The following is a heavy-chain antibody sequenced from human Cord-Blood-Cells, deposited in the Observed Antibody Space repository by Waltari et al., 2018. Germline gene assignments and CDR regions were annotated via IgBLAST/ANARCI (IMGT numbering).Heavy chain of an antibody. J-gene: IGHJ3*02. D-gene: IGHD1-1*01. CDR1: GYTFTDYY. Sequence: EVQLVQSGAEVKKPGATVKISCKVSGYTFTDYYLNWVQQDPGKGLEWMGSVDTEEGEKKYAKRCQGRVTLTADTSKDTAYMELSSLRSEDTAVYYCATDLIHLQLGHDAFDIWGQGTMVTVSS. V-gene: IGHV1-69-2*01. CDR2: VDTEEGEK. CDR3: ATDLIHLQLGHDAFDI.